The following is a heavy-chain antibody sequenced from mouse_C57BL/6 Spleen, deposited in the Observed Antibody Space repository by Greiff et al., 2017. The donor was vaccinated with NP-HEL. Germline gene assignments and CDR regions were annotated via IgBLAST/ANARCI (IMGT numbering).Heavy chain of an antibody. D-gene: IGHD1-1*01. Sequence: QVQLQQSGPELVKPGASVKISCKASGYAFSSSWMNWVKQRPGTGLEWIGRLYPGDGDTNYNGKFKGKATLTADKSSSTAYMQLSSLTSEDSAVYFCARGFITTDYFDDWGQGTTLTVSS. CDR2: LYPGDGDT. J-gene: IGHJ2*01. V-gene: IGHV1-82*01. CDR1: GYAFSSSW. CDR3: ARGFITTDYFDD.